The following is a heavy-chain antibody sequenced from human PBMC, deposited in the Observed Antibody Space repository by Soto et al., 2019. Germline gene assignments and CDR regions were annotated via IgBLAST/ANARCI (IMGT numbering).Heavy chain of an antibody. CDR2: ISYDGSNK. J-gene: IGHJ6*02. V-gene: IGHV3-30-3*01. Sequence: GGSLRLSCAASGFTFSSYAMHWVRQAPGKGLEWVAVISYDGSNKYYADSVKGRFTISRDNSKNPLYLQMNSLRAEDTAVYYCARDLPLSSRRPPYYYYGMDVWHQGTTVTVSS. CDR3: ARDLPLSSRRPPYYYYGMDV. CDR1: GFTFSSYA. D-gene: IGHD6-13*01.